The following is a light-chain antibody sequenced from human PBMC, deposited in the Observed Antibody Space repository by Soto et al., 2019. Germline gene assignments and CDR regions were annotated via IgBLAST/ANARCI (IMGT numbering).Light chain of an antibody. CDR2: DVS. CDR3: FIYTGTSWV. J-gene: IGLJ3*02. CDR1: FSDINTYNF. Sequence: QSALTQPASVSGSPGQSITISCTGTFSDINTYNFVSWFRQHPGKAPKLMIYDVSSRPSGVSDRFSGSKSGKTASLTISGLQAEDEADYYFFIYTGTSWVFGGGTKLTVL. V-gene: IGLV2-14*01.